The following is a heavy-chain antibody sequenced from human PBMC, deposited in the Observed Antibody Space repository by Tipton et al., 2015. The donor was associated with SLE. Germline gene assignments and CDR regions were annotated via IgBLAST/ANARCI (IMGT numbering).Heavy chain of an antibody. CDR3: ASWKPYGDYGDY. CDR1: GYSISSGYY. V-gene: IGHV4-38-2*01. CDR2: IYHSGST. Sequence: TLSLTCAVSGYSISSGYYWGWIRQPPGKGLEWIGSIYHSGSTYYNPSLKSRVTISVDTSKNQFSLKLSSVTAADTAVYYCASWKPYGDYGDYWGQGTLVTVSS. J-gene: IGHJ4*02. D-gene: IGHD4-17*01.